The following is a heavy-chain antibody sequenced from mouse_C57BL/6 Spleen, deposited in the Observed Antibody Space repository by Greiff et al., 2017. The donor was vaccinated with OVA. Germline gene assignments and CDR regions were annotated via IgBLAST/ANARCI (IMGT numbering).Heavy chain of an antibody. Sequence: SGAELVRPGSSVKLSCKASGYTFTSYWMHWVKQRPIQGLEWIGNIDPSDSETHYNQKFKDKATLTVDKSSSTAYMQLSSLTSEDSAVYYCARNYYGSSPGVWGTGTTVTVSS. J-gene: IGHJ1*03. CDR2: IDPSDSET. CDR1: GYTFTSYW. D-gene: IGHD1-1*01. CDR3: ARNYYGSSPGV. V-gene: IGHV1-52*01.